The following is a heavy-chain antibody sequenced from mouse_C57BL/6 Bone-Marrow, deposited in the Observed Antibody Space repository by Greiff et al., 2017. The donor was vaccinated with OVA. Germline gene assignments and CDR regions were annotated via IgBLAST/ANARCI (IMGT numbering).Heavy chain of an antibody. CDR3: TRELLRGYAMDY. CDR1: GYTFTSYW. D-gene: IGHD1-1*01. CDR2: IYPGNSDT. J-gene: IGHJ4*01. V-gene: IGHV1-5*01. Sequence: VQLQQSGTVLARPGASVKMSCKTSGYTFTSYWMHWVKQRPGQGLEWIGAIYPGNSDTSYNQKFKGKAKLTAVTSASTAYMELSSLTNEDSAVYYRTRELLRGYAMDYWGQGTSVTVSS.